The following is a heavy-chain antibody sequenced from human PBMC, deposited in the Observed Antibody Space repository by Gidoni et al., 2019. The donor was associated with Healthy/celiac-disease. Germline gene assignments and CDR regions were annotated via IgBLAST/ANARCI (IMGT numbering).Heavy chain of an antibody. CDR1: GGTFSSYA. V-gene: IGHV1-69*01. J-gene: IGHJ4*02. CDR3: ARDIGWGAGVQRLYYFDY. D-gene: IGHD3-10*01. CDR2: LIPIFGTA. Sequence: QVQLVQSGAEVKKPGSSVKVSCKASGGTFSSYAISWVRQAPGQGIEGMGGLIPIFGTANYAQEYQGRVTITADESTSTAYMEMSSMRSEDTAVYYCARDIGWGAGVQRLYYFDYWGQGTLVTVSS.